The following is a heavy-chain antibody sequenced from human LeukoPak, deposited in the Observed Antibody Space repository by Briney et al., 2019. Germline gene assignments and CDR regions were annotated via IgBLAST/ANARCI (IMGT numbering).Heavy chain of an antibody. CDR3: ARVGWGYYDSSGTGDY. CDR2: ISAYNGNT. D-gene: IGHD3-22*01. Sequence: GASVKVSCKASGYTFTSYGISWVRQAPGQGLEWMGWISAYNGNTNYAQKPQGRVTMTTDTSTSTAYMELRSLRSDDTAVYYCARVGWGYYDSSGTGDYWGQGTLVTVSS. CDR1: GYTFTSYG. J-gene: IGHJ4*02. V-gene: IGHV1-18*01.